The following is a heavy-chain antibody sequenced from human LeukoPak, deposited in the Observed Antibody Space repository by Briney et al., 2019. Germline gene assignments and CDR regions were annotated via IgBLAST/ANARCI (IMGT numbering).Heavy chain of an antibody. CDR3: VREFYGGYDY. V-gene: IGHV3-72*01. J-gene: IGHJ4*02. D-gene: IGHD4/OR15-4a*01. Sequence: GGSLRLSCAASGFTFSVYFMAWARQAPGKGLEWVGLSRNKENWYNTEYAASVKGRITISRDDSKNLLHLEMKNHQSEDTAVYCCVREFYGGYDYWGQGTLVTVSS. CDR1: GFTFSVYF. CDR2: SRNKENWYNT.